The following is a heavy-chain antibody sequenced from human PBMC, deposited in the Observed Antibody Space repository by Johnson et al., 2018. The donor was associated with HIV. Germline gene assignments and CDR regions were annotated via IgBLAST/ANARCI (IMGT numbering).Heavy chain of an antibody. Sequence: VQLVESGGGVVQPGRSLRLSCAASGFTFSDYGIHWVRQAPGKGLEWVAVVWSDGNNRYYADSVKGRFTISRDNPKNTLYLQMSSLRAEDTAVYYCARVYSSSSAHAFDIWGQGTMVTVSS. CDR3: ARVYSSSSAHAFDI. CDR1: GFTFSDYG. J-gene: IGHJ3*02. CDR2: VWSDGNNR. V-gene: IGHV3-33*01. D-gene: IGHD6-6*01.